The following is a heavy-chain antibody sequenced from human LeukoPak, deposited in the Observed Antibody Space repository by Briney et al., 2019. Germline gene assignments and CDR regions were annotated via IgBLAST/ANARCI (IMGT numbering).Heavy chain of an antibody. D-gene: IGHD5-12*01. Sequence: GESLKISCKGSGYSFTRNWIAWVRQMPGKGLEWMGIIYPGDSDTTYSPSFQGQVTTSADKSINTAYLQWSSLKASDSAMYYCARRGLTSGYADAFDIWGQGTMVTVSS. CDR3: ARRGLTSGYADAFDI. CDR1: GYSFTRNW. J-gene: IGHJ3*02. V-gene: IGHV5-51*01. CDR2: IYPGDSDT.